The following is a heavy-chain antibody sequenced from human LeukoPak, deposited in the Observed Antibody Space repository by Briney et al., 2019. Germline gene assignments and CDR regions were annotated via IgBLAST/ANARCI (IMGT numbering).Heavy chain of an antibody. V-gene: IGHV4-61*02. CDR1: GGSISSGSYY. CDR2: IYTSGST. CDR3: AREGAPRLPGFGRFDP. Sequence: ASETLSLTCTVSGGSISSGSYYWSWIRQPAGKGLKWIGRIYTSGSTNYNPSLKSRVTISVDTSKNQFSLKLSSVTAADTAVYYCAREGAPRLPGFGRFDPWGQGTLVTVSS. D-gene: IGHD6-6*01. J-gene: IGHJ5*02.